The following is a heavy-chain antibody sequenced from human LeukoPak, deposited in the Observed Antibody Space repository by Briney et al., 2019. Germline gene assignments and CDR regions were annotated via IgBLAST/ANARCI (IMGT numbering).Heavy chain of an antibody. CDR2: ISGSGGST. Sequence: GGSLRLSCAASGFTFSSYAMSWVRQAPGKGPEWVSGISGSGGSTYYADSVKGRFTISRDNSKNTLYLQMNSLRAEDTAVYYCAKDGPYYYDSSGYRGYFDYWGQGTLVTVSS. D-gene: IGHD3-22*01. CDR1: GFTFSSYA. J-gene: IGHJ4*02. CDR3: AKDGPYYYDSSGYRGYFDY. V-gene: IGHV3-23*01.